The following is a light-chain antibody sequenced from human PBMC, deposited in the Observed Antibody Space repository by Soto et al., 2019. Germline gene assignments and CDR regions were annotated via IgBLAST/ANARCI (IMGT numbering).Light chain of an antibody. V-gene: IGLV1-51*01. CDR3: GTWDSSLSAVV. CDR2: DNN. CDR1: RSNIGNNY. Sequence: QSVLTQPPSVSAAPGQMVTISCSGGRSNIGNNYVSWYQQFPGTAPKLLIYDNNKRPSGIPDRFSGSKSGASATLGITGLQTGDEADYYCGTWDSSLSAVVFGGGTQLTVL. J-gene: IGLJ2*01.